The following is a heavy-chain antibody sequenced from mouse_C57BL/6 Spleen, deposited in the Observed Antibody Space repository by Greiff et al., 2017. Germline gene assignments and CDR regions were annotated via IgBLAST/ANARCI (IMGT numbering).Heavy chain of an antibody. CDR3: ARGGYGSSYGAY. D-gene: IGHD1-1*01. Sequence: VQLQQPGAELVMPGASVKLSCKASGYTFTSYWMHWVKQRPGQGLEWIGEIDPSDSYTNYNQKFKGKSTLTVDKSSSTAYMQLSSLTSEDSAVYYCARGGYGSSYGAYWGQGTLVTVSA. CDR2: IDPSDSYT. CDR1: GYTFTSYW. V-gene: IGHV1-69*01. J-gene: IGHJ3*01.